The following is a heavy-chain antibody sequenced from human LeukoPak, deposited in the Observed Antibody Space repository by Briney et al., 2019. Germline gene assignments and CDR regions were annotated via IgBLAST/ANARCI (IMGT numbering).Heavy chain of an antibody. CDR1: GFTFSSYE. CDR2: ISSSGSTI. J-gene: IGHJ3*02. V-gene: IGHV3-48*03. Sequence: GGSLRLSCAASGFTFSSYEMNWVRQAPGKGLEWVSYISSSGSTIYYADSVKSRFTISRDNAKNSLYLQTNSLRAEDTAVYYCARAKRNGFDIWGQGTMVTVSS. CDR3: ARAKRNGFDI.